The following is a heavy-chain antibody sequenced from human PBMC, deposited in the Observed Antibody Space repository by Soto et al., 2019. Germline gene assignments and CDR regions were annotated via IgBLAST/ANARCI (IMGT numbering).Heavy chain of an antibody. D-gene: IGHD4-4*01. CDR1: GFSFRTYG. J-gene: IGHJ6*02. CDR2: IWYDGSDK. CDR3: TKDSSNTLDGIDV. Sequence: PGGSLRLSCAASGFSFRTYGMHWVRQAPGKGLEWVAVIWYDGSDKYYADSVKGRFTISRDNSKNTLFLQLNSLRAEDTAVYYCTKDSSNTLDGIDVWGQGPTVTVYS. V-gene: IGHV3-33*06.